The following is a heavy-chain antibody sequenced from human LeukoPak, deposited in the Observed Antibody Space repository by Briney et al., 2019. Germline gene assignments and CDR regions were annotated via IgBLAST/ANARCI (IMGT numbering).Heavy chain of an antibody. CDR1: VYTFTSYD. V-gene: IGHV1-8*01. CDR2: MNPNSGNT. D-gene: IGHD2-15*01. J-gene: IGHJ5*02. Sequence: GASVNVSCKSSVYTFTSYDINWVRQATGQGLEWMGWMNPNSGNTGYAQKFQSRVTMTRNTSISTAYMELSSLRSEDTAVYYCARDQDIVVVVAALRQREMGGFDPWGQGTLVTVSS. CDR3: ARDQDIVVVVAALRQREMGGFDP.